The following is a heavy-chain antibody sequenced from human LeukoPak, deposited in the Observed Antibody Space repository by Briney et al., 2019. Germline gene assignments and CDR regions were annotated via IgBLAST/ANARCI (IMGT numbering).Heavy chain of an antibody. CDR3: ARGGAYYYYYYYMDV. D-gene: IGHD4/OR15-4a*01. Sequence: GGSLRLSCEVSGFTFSSYHMNWVRQAPGKGLGWVAVISYDGSNKYYADSVKGRFTISRDNSKNTLYLQMNSLRAEDTAVYYCARGGAYYYYYYYMDVWGKGTTVTVSS. CDR2: ISYDGSNK. CDR1: GFTFSSYH. J-gene: IGHJ6*03. V-gene: IGHV3-30*03.